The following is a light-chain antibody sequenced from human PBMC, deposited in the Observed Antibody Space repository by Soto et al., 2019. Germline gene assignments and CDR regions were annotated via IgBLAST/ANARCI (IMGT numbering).Light chain of an antibody. CDR2: DAS. CDR1: QSISTW. V-gene: IGKV1-5*01. J-gene: IGKJ1*01. CDR3: QQYNTYWT. Sequence: DIQMTQSPSTLPASVGDRVTITCRASQSISTWLAWYQQKPGKAPKLLIYDASSLESGVPSRLSGSGSGTEFTLTISSLQPDDSATYYCQQYNTYWTFGQGTKVDIK.